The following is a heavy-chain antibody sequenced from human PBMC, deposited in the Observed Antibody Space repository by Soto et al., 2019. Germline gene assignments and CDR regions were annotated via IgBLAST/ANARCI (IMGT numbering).Heavy chain of an antibody. CDR2: INHSGST. CDR3: GRGRRILGYCSGGSCYLRGWFDP. D-gene: IGHD2-15*01. V-gene: IGHV4-34*01. Sequence: SETLSLTCAVYGGSFSGYYWSWIRQPPGKGLEWIGEINHSGSTNYNPSLKSRVTISVDTSKNQFSLKLSSVTAADTAVYYCGRGRRILGYCSGGSCYLRGWFDPWGQGTLVTVSS. J-gene: IGHJ5*02. CDR1: GGSFSGYY.